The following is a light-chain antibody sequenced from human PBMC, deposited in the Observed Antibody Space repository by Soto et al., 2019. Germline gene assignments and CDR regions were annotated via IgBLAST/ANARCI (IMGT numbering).Light chain of an antibody. Sequence: EIVLTQSPGTLSLSPGERATLSCRASQSVSSSYLAWYQQKPGQAPRLLIYGASSRATAIPDRFSGSGSGTHFTLTISRLEPEDFEVYYCQQYGSSPGTFGQGTKLEIK. CDR2: GAS. CDR1: QSVSSSY. CDR3: QQYGSSPGT. J-gene: IGKJ2*01. V-gene: IGKV3-20*01.